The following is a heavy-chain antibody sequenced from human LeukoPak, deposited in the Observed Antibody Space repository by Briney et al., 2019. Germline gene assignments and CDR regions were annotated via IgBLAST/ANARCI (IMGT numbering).Heavy chain of an antibody. CDR3: ARHSRNCSGGYCYLYY. CDR1: GGSLSSDSYY. CDR2: IYSGGTT. V-gene: IGHV4-39*01. J-gene: IGHJ4*02. D-gene: IGHD2-15*01. Sequence: SETLSLTCAVSGGSLSSDSYYWGWGRQPPGTGLEWVGSIYSGGTTYYNPSLKGRVTISVDTSKNQFSLKLTSVTAADAAAYYCARHSRNCSGGYCYLYYWGQGTLVTVSS.